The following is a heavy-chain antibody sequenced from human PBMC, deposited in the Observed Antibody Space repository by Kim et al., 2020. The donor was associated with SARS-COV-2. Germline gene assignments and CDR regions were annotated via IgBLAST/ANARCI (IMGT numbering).Heavy chain of an antibody. CDR2: INAGNGNT. CDR1: GYTFTSHP. CDR3: ARGRDCSGGICYPARGWFDP. D-gene: IGHD2-15*01. Sequence: ASVKVSCKASGYTFTSHPMHWVRQAPGQRLEWMGWINAGNGNTKYSQKFQGRVTITRDTSASTAYMELSSLESEDTAVYYCARGRDCSGGICYPARGWFDPWGQGTLVTVSS. V-gene: IGHV1-3*01. J-gene: IGHJ5*02.